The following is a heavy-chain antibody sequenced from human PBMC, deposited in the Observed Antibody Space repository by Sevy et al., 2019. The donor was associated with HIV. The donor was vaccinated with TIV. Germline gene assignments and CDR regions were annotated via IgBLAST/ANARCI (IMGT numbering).Heavy chain of an antibody. D-gene: IGHD3-3*01. CDR3: ARARRPETNYFCMDV. V-gene: IGHV4-38-2*01. CDR1: GFSISNNFY. CDR2: IYHSGTT. Sequence: SETLSLTCDVSGFSISNNFYWGWIRQPPGKGLEWIGSIYHSGTTYYSRSLDSRVTMSVDMSNNQFALRLTSVTAADTAVYYCARARRPETNYFCMDVWGKGTTVTVSS. J-gene: IGHJ6*03.